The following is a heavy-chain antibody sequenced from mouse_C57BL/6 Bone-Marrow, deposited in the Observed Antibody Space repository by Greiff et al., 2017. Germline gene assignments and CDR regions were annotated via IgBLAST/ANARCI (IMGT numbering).Heavy chain of an antibody. CDR1: GFSFTSYG. CDR3: AGNYYYCYYYDKDY. D-gene: IGHD1-1*01. Sequence: VMLVESGPGLVQPSQSLSITCTVSGFSFTSYGVHWVRQSPGKGLEWLGVIWSGGSTDYNASFISRLSISKNNSKSQVLFKMNSLQADDTAIYYWAGNYYYCYYYDKDYWGQGNAVTVSS. J-gene: IGHJ4*01. CDR2: IWSGGST. V-gene: IGHV2-2*01.